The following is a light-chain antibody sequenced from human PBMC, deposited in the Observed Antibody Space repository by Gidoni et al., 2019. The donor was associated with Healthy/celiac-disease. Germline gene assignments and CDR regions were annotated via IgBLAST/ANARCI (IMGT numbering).Light chain of an antibody. Sequence: DIVLTQSPSTLSLSPGDRATLTCKASQSVSSYLDWYQQKPGQAPRLLIYDASNRATGIPARFSGSGSGTDFTLTISSLEPEDIAVYYCQQRSNWPWTFGQGTKVEIK. CDR2: DAS. CDR1: QSVSSY. V-gene: IGKV3-11*01. J-gene: IGKJ1*01. CDR3: QQRSNWPWT.